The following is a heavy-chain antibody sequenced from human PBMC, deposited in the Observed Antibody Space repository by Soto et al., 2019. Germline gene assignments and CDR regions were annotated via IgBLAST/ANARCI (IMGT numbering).Heavy chain of an antibody. CDR3: AKGISSDYSGSGSNWFDP. V-gene: IGHV3-9*01. J-gene: IGHJ5*02. CDR2: IIWNSGKI. CDR1: GCTFGDYA. Sequence: SLILSCSASGCTFGDYAMHWVRQPPGKGLEWVSGIIWNSGKIDYADPVKGRFTISRDNAKNSLYLQMNSLRGEDTALYYCAKGISSDYSGSGSNWFDPWGQGTLVTVSS. D-gene: IGHD3-10*01.